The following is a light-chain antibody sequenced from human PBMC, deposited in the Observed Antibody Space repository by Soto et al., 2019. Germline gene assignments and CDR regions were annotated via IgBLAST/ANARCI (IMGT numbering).Light chain of an antibody. CDR3: QHRSNWPPVIT. J-gene: IGKJ5*01. V-gene: IGKV3-15*01. CDR1: QSVSDY. Sequence: ETLMTQSPATLSVSPGERATLSCRASQSVSDYLAWYQQRPGQAPRLLIFGASTRATGFPARFSGSGSGTEFTLTISSLQSEDFAVYYCQHRSNWPPVITFGQGTRLEIK. CDR2: GAS.